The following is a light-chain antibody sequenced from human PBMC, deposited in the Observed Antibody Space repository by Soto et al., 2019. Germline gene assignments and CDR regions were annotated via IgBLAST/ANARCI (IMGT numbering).Light chain of an antibody. Sequence: DIQMTQSPSTLSASVGDRVTITCRASQSLLRSLAWYQQKAGKAPKLLIYDASNLQSGVPSRFSGSGSGTEFTLTISGLQPDDFATYYCQQYIAYSYSFGQGTKLEIK. CDR3: QQYIAYSYS. J-gene: IGKJ2*01. CDR1: QSLLRS. V-gene: IGKV1-5*01. CDR2: DAS.